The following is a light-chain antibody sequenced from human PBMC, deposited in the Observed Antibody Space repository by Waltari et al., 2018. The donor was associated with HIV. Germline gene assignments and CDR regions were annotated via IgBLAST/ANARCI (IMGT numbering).Light chain of an antibody. V-gene: IGLV4-69*01. CDR3: QTWGTAIHVV. Sequence: QVALTQSPSAPALLAASIKLTCSLPSRQSTYTTAWLPPRPEKGPRFLMRLNYDGSQIEGDGIPDRCSGSSSGAGRYLTISSLQSEDEADYYWQTWGTAIHVVFGGGTKLTVL. CDR2: LNYDGSQ. J-gene: IGLJ2*01. CDR1: SRQSTYT.